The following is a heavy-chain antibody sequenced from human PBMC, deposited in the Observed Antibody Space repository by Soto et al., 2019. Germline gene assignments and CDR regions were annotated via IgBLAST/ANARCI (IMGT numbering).Heavy chain of an antibody. CDR2: VYHTGRT. V-gene: IGHV4-61*01. CDR1: GGSFKSGSYS. J-gene: IGHJ4*02. D-gene: IGHD3-3*01. CDR3: GRDFASLDY. Sequence: SETLSLTCTVSGGSFKSGSYSWSWIRQPPGKGLDLIGYVYHTGRTSYNPSLKSRVSISMDTSKNQFSLNLDSVTAADTAVYFCGRDFASLDYWGQGTLVTVSS.